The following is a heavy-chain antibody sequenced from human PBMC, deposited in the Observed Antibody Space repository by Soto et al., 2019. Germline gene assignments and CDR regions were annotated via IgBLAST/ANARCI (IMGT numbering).Heavy chain of an antibody. D-gene: IGHD2-8*02. Sequence: SETLSLTCDVYGGSYSDYYWTWIRQPPGTGLEWIGEIIHSGSTNYNPSLKSRVTISLDTSKNQFSLKLTSVTAADTAVYYCARDKITGLFDYWGQGTLVTVSS. CDR2: IIHSGST. V-gene: IGHV4-34*12. CDR1: GGSYSDYY. J-gene: IGHJ4*02. CDR3: ARDKITGLFDY.